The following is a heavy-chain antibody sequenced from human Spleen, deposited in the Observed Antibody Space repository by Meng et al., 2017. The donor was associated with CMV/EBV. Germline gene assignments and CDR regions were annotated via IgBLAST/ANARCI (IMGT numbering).Heavy chain of an antibody. Sequence: GESLKISCAASGFAFNSYAIHWVRQAPGKGLEWVAVISYDGSTEYYGHSVKGRFTISRDNSKNTLYLQMNSLRAEDTAVYYCARDLQQLGRYYYYGMDVWGQGTTVTVSS. CDR3: ARDLQQLGRYYYYGMDV. D-gene: IGHD6-13*01. J-gene: IGHJ6*02. CDR1: GFAFNSYA. CDR2: ISYDGSTE. V-gene: IGHV3-30*04.